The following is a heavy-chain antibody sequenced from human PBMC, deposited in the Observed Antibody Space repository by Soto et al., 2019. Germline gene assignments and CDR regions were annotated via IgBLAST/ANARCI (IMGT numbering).Heavy chain of an antibody. D-gene: IGHD3-10*01. V-gene: IGHV3-53*02. Sequence: VQLVETGGGLIQPGGSLRLSCAASGFTVSSNYMSWVRQAPGKGLEWVSVIYSGGSTYYADSVKGRFTISRDNSKNTLYLQMNSLRAEDTAVYYCAGTWGFGESRAFDIWGQGTMVTVSS. CDR3: AGTWGFGESRAFDI. CDR2: IYSGGST. J-gene: IGHJ3*02. CDR1: GFTVSSNY.